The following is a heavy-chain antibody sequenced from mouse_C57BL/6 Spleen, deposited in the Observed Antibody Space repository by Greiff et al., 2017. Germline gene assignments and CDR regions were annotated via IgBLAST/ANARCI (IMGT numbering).Heavy chain of an antibody. V-gene: IGHV1-55*01. J-gene: IGHJ2*01. D-gene: IGHD2-4*01. Sequence: VQLQQSGAELVKPGASVKMSCKASGYTFTSYWITWVKQRPGQGLEWIGDIYPGSGSTNYNEKFKSKATLTVDTSSSTAYMQLSSLTSEDSAVYYCARGNDYDGFDFDYWGQGTTLTVSS. CDR3: ARGNDYDGFDFDY. CDR2: IYPGSGST. CDR1: GYTFTSYW.